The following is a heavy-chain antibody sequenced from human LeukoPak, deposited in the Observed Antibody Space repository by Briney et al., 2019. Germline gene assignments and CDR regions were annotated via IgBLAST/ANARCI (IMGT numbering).Heavy chain of an antibody. J-gene: IGHJ6*02. Sequence: ASVKVSCKASGYTFTSYYMHWVRQAPGQGLEWMGIINPSGGSTSYAQKFQGRVTMTRDTSTSTVYMKLSSLRSEDTAVYYCARARDKKYCYYGMDVWGQGTTVTVSS. D-gene: IGHD5-24*01. CDR2: INPSGGST. V-gene: IGHV1-46*01. CDR1: GYTFTSYY. CDR3: ARARDKKYCYYGMDV.